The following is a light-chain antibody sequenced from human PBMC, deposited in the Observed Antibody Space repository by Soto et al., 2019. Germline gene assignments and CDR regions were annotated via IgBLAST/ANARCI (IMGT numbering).Light chain of an antibody. CDR3: SSYTTANTYV. Sequence: QSALTQPASVSGSPGQSITISCTGTSSDVGGYNYVSWYQQHPGKAPKLMIYEVSNRPSGLSNRFSGSKSGNTASLTISGLQAEDEADYYCSSYTTANTYVFGTGTKHRP. J-gene: IGLJ1*01. V-gene: IGLV2-14*01. CDR2: EVS. CDR1: SSDVGGYNY.